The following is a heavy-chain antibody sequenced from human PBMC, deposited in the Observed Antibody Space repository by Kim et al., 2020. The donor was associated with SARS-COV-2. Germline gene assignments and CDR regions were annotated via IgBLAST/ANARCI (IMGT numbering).Heavy chain of an antibody. Sequence: GGSLRLSCAASGFTFSDYYMDWVRQTPGKGLEWVGRSRSRAHSYTTEYAASVRGRFTVSRDVSRNSLYLQMNSLKTDDTAVYYCARGAAALENRANDWGFDDWGQGTLVTVSS. V-gene: IGHV3-72*01. CDR1: GFTFSDYY. D-gene: IGHD3-9*01. J-gene: IGHJ4*02. CDR2: SRSRAHSYTT. CDR3: ARGAAALENRANDWGFDD.